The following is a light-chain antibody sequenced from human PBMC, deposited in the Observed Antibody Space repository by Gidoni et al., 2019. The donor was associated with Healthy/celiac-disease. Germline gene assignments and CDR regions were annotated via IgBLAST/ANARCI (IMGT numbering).Light chain of an antibody. J-gene: IGKJ4*01. CDR2: KAY. V-gene: IGKV1-5*03. CDR1: QSISSW. Sequence: DIQLTQSPSTLSASVGDRVTITCRASQSISSWLAWYQQKTGKAPKLLIYKAYSLESGVPSRFSGSGSGTEFTLTISSLQPDDFATYYCQQYNSYPLTLGGGTKVAIK. CDR3: QQYNSYPLT.